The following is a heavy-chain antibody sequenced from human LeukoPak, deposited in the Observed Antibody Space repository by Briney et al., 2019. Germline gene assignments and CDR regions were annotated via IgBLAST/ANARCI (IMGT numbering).Heavy chain of an antibody. CDR1: GYTLTELS. Sequence: ASVKVSCKVSGYTLTELSMHWVRQAPGKGLEWMGGFEPEEGETIYAQKFQGRVTMTEDTSSDAAYMELSSLRSEDTAVYYCATVRPTDDPYYFDYWGQGTLVTVSS. CDR3: ATVRPTDDPYYFDY. J-gene: IGHJ4*02. D-gene: IGHD2-21*01. V-gene: IGHV1-24*01. CDR2: FEPEEGET.